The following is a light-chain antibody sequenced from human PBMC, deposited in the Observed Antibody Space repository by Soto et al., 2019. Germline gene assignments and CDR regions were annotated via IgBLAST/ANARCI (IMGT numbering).Light chain of an antibody. CDR3: QQANSLPIT. CDR1: QAISSW. J-gene: IGKJ5*01. CDR2: AAS. Sequence: DIQMTQSPSSVSASAGDRVTITCRASQAISSWLAWYQQKPGKAPKLLIYAASSLQSGVPSRFSGSGSGTDFTLSISCLQPEDFATYYCQQANSLPITFGQGTRLDIK. V-gene: IGKV1-12*01.